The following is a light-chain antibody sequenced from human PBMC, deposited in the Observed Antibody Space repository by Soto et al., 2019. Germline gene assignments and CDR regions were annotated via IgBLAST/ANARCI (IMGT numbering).Light chain of an antibody. Sequence: EIVLTQSPCTLSFSPVERSTLSCRASQSVSSSYLAWYQQKPGQAPRLLIYGASSRATGIPDRFRGSGSGTDFTLTISRLEPEDFAVYYCQQYDSSLYTFGQGTKVDIK. J-gene: IGKJ2*01. CDR3: QQYDSSLYT. V-gene: IGKV3-20*01. CDR2: GAS. CDR1: QSVSSSY.